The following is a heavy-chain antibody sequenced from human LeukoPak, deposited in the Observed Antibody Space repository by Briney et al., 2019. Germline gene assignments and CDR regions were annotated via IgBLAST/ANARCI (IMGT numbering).Heavy chain of an antibody. CDR2: ISSSSSTI. CDR1: GFTFSSYW. Sequence: PGGSLRLSCAASGFTFSSYWMSRVRQAPGKGLEWVSYISSSSSTIYYADSVKGRFTISRDNAKNSLYLQMNSLRDEDTAVYYCARLPQRIYYDILTGYYSVSDCGQGTLVTVSS. V-gene: IGHV3-48*02. J-gene: IGHJ4*02. D-gene: IGHD3-9*01. CDR3: ARLPQRIYYDILTGYYSVSD.